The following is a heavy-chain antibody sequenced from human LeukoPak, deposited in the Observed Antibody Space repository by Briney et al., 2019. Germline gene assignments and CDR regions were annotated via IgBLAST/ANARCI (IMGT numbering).Heavy chain of an antibody. CDR1: GFTFSSYA. CDR2: ISGSGGST. Sequence: PGGSLRLSCAASGFTFSSYAMSWVRQAPGKGLEWVSAISGSGGSTYYADSVKGRFTISRDNSKNTLHLQMNSLRAEDTAVYYCAKDPNNYYDSSGYYFNYFDYWGQGTLVTVSS. CDR3: AKDPNNYYDSSGYYFNYFDY. D-gene: IGHD3-22*01. V-gene: IGHV3-23*01. J-gene: IGHJ4*02.